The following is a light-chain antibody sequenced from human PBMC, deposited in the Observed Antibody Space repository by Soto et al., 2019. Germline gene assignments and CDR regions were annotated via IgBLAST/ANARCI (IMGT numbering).Light chain of an antibody. V-gene: IGKV3-20*01. Sequence: EIVVTQSPGTLSLSPGDRATLSCRASQSVGSNYLGWYQQKPGQTPRLLIYGTSNRATGIPDRFSGSGSGTDFTLTISRLEPEDFAVYYCQQYSNSPPWTFGHGTKVEIK. CDR1: QSVGSNY. CDR3: QQYSNSPPWT. CDR2: GTS. J-gene: IGKJ1*01.